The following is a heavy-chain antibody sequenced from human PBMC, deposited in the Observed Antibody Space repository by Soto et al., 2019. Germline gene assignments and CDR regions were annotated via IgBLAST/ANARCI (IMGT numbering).Heavy chain of an antibody. D-gene: IGHD6-19*01. CDR3: ASPGSSGWYDY. J-gene: IGHJ4*02. V-gene: IGHV4-39*01. CDR2: IYYSGST. CDR1: GGSISSSSYY. Sequence: SETLSLTCTVSGGSISSSSYYWGWIRQPPGKGLEWIGSIYYSGSTYYNPSLKSRVTISVDTSKNQFSLKLSSVTAADTAVYYCASPGSSGWYDYWGQGTLVTVS.